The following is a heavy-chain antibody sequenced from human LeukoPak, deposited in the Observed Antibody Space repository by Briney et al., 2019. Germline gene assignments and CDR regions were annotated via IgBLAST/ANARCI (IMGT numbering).Heavy chain of an antibody. CDR3: ARDGDYYGSGSYGY. CDR2: IIPIFGTA. D-gene: IGHD3-10*01. J-gene: IGHJ4*02. V-gene: IGHV1-69*13. Sequence: SVSVSCKASGGTFSSYAISWVRQAPGQGLEWMGGIIPIFGTANYAQKFQGRVTITADESTSTAYMELSSLRSEDTAVYYCARDGDYYGSGSYGYWGQGTLVTVSS. CDR1: GGTFSSYA.